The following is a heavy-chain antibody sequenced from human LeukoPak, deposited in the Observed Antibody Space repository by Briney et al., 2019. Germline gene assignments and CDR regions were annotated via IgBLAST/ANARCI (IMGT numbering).Heavy chain of an antibody. CDR1: GDSIRSYY. Sequence: SETLSLTCTVSGDSIRSYYWSWIRLPAGKGLEGIGRVYTSGSPNYNPSLKSRVTLPVDTSKNQFSLRLSSVTAADTAVYYCARGMRSGSSYWFDPWGQGTLVTVSS. J-gene: IGHJ5*02. CDR3: ARGMRSGSSYWFDP. V-gene: IGHV4-4*07. CDR2: VYTSGSP. D-gene: IGHD3-10*01.